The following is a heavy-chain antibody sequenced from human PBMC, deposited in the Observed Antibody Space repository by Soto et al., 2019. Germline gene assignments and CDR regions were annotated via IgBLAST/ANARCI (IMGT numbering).Heavy chain of an antibody. J-gene: IGHJ3*02. Sequence: ASVKVSFKASGYTFTSYGISWVRQAPGQGLEWMGWISAYNGNTNYTQKLQGRVTMTTDTSTSTAYMELRSLRSDDTAVYYCARDPPWLSPGDAFDIWGQGTMVTVSS. CDR2: ISAYNGNT. V-gene: IGHV1-18*01. D-gene: IGHD6-19*01. CDR3: ARDPPWLSPGDAFDI. CDR1: GYTFTSYG.